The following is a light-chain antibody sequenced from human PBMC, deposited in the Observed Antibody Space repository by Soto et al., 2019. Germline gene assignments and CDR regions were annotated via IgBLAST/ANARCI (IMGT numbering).Light chain of an antibody. V-gene: IGKV1D-16*01. Sequence: DIQLTQSPSSLAASVGDRVTITCRASQGVSTWLAWHQQKPEKAPKSLVYATSKLQSGVPSRFNGTGSGTEFTLTISSLQSEDVATYFCQQYNTYPLTFGGGTKVEIK. J-gene: IGKJ4*01. CDR2: ATS. CDR1: QGVSTW. CDR3: QQYNTYPLT.